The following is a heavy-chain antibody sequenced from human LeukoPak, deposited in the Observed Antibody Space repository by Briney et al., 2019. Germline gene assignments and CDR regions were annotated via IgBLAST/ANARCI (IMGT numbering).Heavy chain of an antibody. J-gene: IGHJ4*02. CDR3: ASAPVTTSNFDY. V-gene: IGHV1-2*02. CDR1: GYTFTGYY. Sequence: ASVKVSCKASGYTFTGYYMHCVRQAPGQGLEWMGWINPNSGGTNYAQKFQGRVTMTRDTSISTAYMELSRLRSDDTPVYYCASAPVTTSNFDYWGQGTLVTVSS. CDR2: INPNSGGT. D-gene: IGHD4-17*01.